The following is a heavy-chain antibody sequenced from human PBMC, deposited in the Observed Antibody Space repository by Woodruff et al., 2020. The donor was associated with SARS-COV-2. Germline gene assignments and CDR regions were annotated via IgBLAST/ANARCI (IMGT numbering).Heavy chain of an antibody. J-gene: IGHJ4*02. Sequence: QKFQGRVTMTEDTSTDTAYMELSSLRSEDTAVYYCATHLKLERELPFDYWGQGTLVTVSS. V-gene: IGHV1-24*01. CDR3: ATHLKLERELPFDY. D-gene: IGHD1-1*01.